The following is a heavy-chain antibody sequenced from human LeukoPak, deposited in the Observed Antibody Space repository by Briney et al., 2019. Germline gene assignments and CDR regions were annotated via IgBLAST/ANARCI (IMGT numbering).Heavy chain of an antibody. CDR2: ISYDGSNK. J-gene: IGHJ4*02. CDR1: GFTFSSYA. CDR3: ARDQSDYVWGTTSFGYDY. Sequence: AGGSLRLSCAASGFTFSSYAMHWVRQALGKGLEWVAVISYDGSNKYYADSVKGRFTISRDNSKNTLYLQMNSLRAEDTAVYYCARDQSDYVWGTTSFGYDYWGQGTLVTVSS. D-gene: IGHD3-16*01. V-gene: IGHV3-30*04.